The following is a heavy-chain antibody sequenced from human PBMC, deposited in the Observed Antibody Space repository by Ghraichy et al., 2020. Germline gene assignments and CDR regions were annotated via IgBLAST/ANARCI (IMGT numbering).Heavy chain of an antibody. CDR2: IWSDGRKQ. J-gene: IGHJ6*02. V-gene: IGHV3-33*01. Sequence: GGSLRLSGTASGYTFSKYGIHRARQAPGTRLEWVAVIWSDGRKQFYGDSVKGRFTISRDNSKDTLYLQMNSLRGEDTAVYYCAGARHADYVGGSGMDVWGQGTTVTVSS. CDR3: AGARHADYVGGSGMDV. CDR1: GYTFSKYG. D-gene: IGHD3-16*01.